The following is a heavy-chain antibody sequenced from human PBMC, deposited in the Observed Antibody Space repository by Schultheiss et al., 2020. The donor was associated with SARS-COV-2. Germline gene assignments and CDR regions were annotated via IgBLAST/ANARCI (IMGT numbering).Heavy chain of an antibody. CDR2: IWYDGSNK. CDR1: GFTFSSYA. J-gene: IGHJ4*02. V-gene: IGHV3-33*08. CDR3: ARQWLVQYYFDY. D-gene: IGHD6-19*01. Sequence: GGSLRLSCAASGFTFSSYAMHWVRQAPGKGLEWVAVIWYDGSNKYYADSVKGRFTISRDNSKNTLYLQMNSLRAEDTAVYYCARQWLVQYYFDYWGQGTLVTVSS.